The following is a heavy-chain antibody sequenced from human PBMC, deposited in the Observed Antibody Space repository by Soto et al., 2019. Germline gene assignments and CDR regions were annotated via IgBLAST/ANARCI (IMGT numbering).Heavy chain of an antibody. CDR1: GGSISSYY. J-gene: IGHJ4*02. CDR2: IYYSGST. CDR3: ARHGARYYYDSSGSLDY. Sequence: SVTLSLTCTVSGGSISSYYWSWIRQPPGKGLEWIGYIYYSGSTNYNPSLKSRVTISVDTSKNQFSLKLSSVTAADTAVYYCARHGARYYYDSSGSLDYWGQGTLVTVSS. D-gene: IGHD3-22*01. V-gene: IGHV4-59*08.